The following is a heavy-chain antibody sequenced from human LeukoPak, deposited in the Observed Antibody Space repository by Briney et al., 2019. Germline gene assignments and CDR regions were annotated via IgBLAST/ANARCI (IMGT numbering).Heavy chain of an antibody. J-gene: IGHJ4*02. CDR3: VRLKEGIDY. V-gene: IGHV4-61*08. D-gene: IGHD3-10*01. CDR1: GGSVSSGVYF. Sequence: SETLSLTCTVSGGSVSSGVYFWSWIRQPPGKGLEWIGYVYYSGSTSYNPSLKGRVTISIDTSKNQFSLRLKSVTAADTAVYYCVRLKEGIDYWGQGTLVTVSS. CDR2: VYYSGST.